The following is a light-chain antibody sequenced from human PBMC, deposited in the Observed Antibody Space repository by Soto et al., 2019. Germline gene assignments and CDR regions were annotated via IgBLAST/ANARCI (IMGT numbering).Light chain of an antibody. CDR1: QGISTY. V-gene: IGKV1-27*01. J-gene: IGKJ3*01. CDR2: HAS. CDR3: QNYKNFLLP. Sequence: DIQMTQSRSSLSASIGHRVTITCRASQGISTYLAWYQEKPGKALELPIYHASTLQSGVPSRFSGRGSGTDFILTFSSQQPEDDSTYLCQNYKNFLLPFRAGPKVDIK.